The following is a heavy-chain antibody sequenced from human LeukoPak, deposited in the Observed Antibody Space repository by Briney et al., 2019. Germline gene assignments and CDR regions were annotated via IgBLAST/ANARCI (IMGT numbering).Heavy chain of an antibody. V-gene: IGHV5-51*01. D-gene: IGHD6-19*01. CDR3: ARCHSTGYSSGCQFDY. Sequence: GASLNISSTGSGSSFTSYWLGWVRQPPGKRLEWVGIIYHGDSTTYYNPSYHGLATISADTSISTAYLQWSSLKASDTAMYYCARCHSTGYSSGCQFDYWGQGTLVTVSS. CDR2: IYHGDSTT. CDR1: GSSFTSYW. J-gene: IGHJ4*02.